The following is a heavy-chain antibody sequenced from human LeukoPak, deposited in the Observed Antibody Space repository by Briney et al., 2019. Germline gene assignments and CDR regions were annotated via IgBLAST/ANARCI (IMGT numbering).Heavy chain of an antibody. CDR1: GYTFTGYY. CDR3: TTDEIAVAGARRAGYFDL. CDR2: INPNSGGT. Sequence: ASVKVSCKASGYTFTGYYMHWVRQAPGQGLEWMGWINPNSGGTNYAQKFQGRVTMTRDTSISTGYMELSRLRSDDTAVYYCTTDEIAVAGARRAGYFDLWGRGTLVTVSS. J-gene: IGHJ2*01. D-gene: IGHD6-19*01. V-gene: IGHV1-2*02.